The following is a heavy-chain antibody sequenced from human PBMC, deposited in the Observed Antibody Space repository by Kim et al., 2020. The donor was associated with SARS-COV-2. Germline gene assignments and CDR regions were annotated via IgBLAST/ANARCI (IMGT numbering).Heavy chain of an antibody. J-gene: IGHJ4*01. CDR1: GGSISSGGYY. Sequence: SETLSLTCTVSGGSISSGGYYWSWIRQHPGKGLEWIGYIYYSGSTYYNPSLKIRVTISLDTSKNQFSLKLSSVAAADTAVYYCSRGGCSSTSCYANFDY. CDR2: IYYSGST. V-gene: IGHV4-31*03. CDR3: SRGGCSSTSCYANFDY. D-gene: IGHD2-2*01.